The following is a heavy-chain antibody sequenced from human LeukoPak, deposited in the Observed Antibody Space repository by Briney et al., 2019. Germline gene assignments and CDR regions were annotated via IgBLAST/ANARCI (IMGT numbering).Heavy chain of an antibody. D-gene: IGHD1-26*01. CDR1: GYSFTSYC. Sequence: GESLKISCKVSGYSFTSYCIGWVRQMPGKGPEWMGIIYPGDFGPTYSPSFQGQVTISVDKSINTAYLQWSSLQASDTAMYYCGMSGDRVPLQDDVFDVWGQGTMVTVST. CDR3: GMSGDRVPLQDDVFDV. J-gene: IGHJ3*01. V-gene: IGHV5-51*01. CDR2: IYPGDFGP.